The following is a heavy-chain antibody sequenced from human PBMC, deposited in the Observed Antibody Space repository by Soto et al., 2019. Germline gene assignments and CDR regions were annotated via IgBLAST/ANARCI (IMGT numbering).Heavy chain of an antibody. D-gene: IGHD3-16*02. CDR3: ARTPYYDYVWGSYRQDDAFDI. V-gene: IGHV1-18*01. J-gene: IGHJ3*02. Sequence: QVQLVQSGAEVKKPGSSVKVSCKASGGTFSSYAISWVRQAPGQGLEWMGWISAYNGNTNYAQKLQGRVTMTTDTSTSTAYMELRSLRSDDTAVYYCARTPYYDYVWGSYRQDDAFDIWGQGTMVTVSS. CDR1: GGTFSSYA. CDR2: ISAYNGNT.